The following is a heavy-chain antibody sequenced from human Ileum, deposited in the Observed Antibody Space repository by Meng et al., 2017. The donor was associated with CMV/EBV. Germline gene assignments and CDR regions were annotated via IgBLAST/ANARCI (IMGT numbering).Heavy chain of an antibody. J-gene: IGHJ4*02. D-gene: IGHD4-11*01. CDR1: GFTVSIIS. CDR3: AKQVSDSSTYDY. CDR2: LYSGGTT. Sequence: VETGGALVQPGQSPRVSCAASGFTVSIISLSWVRQAPGKGPEWVSALYSGGTTSNADSVRGRFVISADNSKSTLYRQVDGLTGEDTAMYDCAKQVSDSSTYDYWGQGTLVTVSS. V-gene: IGHV3-66*04.